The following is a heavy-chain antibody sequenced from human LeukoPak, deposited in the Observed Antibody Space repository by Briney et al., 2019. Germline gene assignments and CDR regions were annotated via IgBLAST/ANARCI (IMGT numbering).Heavy chain of an antibody. D-gene: IGHD1-7*01. V-gene: IGHV4-4*07. CDR3: ARDRIGNYVSDYFDY. J-gene: IGHJ4*02. Sequence: SETLSLTCTVSGGSINSYYWSWIRQPAGQGLEWLGRIYSSGSTNYNPSLESRVTMSVDTSKNQYSLRLSSVTAADTAVYYCARDRIGNYVSDYFDYWGQGILVTVSS. CDR1: GGSINSYY. CDR2: IYSSGST.